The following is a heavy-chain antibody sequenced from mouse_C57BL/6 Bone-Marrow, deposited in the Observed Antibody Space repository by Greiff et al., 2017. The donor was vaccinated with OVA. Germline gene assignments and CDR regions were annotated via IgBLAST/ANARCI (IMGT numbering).Heavy chain of an antibody. CDR2: IYPRSGNT. D-gene: IGHD2-3*01. J-gene: IGHJ2*01. CDR3: ASYGYYLFDY. CDR1: GYTFTSYG. V-gene: IGHV1-81*01. Sequence: QVQLKEYGAELARPGASVKLSCKASGYTFTSYGISWVKQRTGQGLEWIGEIYPRSGNTYYNEKFKGKATLTADKSSSTAYMELRSLTSEDSAVYFCASYGYYLFDYWGQGTTLTVSS.